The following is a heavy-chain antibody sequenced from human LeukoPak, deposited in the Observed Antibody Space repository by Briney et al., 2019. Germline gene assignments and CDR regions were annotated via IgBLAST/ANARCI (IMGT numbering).Heavy chain of an antibody. D-gene: IGHD1-26*01. CDR2: ISGSGGST. Sequence: GASLRLSCAASGFTFSSYAMSWVRQAPGKGLEWVSAISGSGGSTYYADSVKGRFTISRDNSKNTLYLQMNSLRAEDTAVYYCAKANSGSYKGWFDPWGQGTLVTVSS. V-gene: IGHV3-23*01. CDR3: AKANSGSYKGWFDP. CDR1: GFTFSSYA. J-gene: IGHJ5*02.